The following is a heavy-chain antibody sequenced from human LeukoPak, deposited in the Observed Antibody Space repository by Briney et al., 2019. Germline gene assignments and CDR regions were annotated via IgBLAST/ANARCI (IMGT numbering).Heavy chain of an antibody. V-gene: IGHV3-21*01. CDR1: GFTFSGYS. Sequence: GGSLRLSCAASGFTFSGYSMNWVRRAPGKGLEWVSSISSSSSYIYYADSVKGRFTISRDNAKNSLYLQMNSLRAEDTAVYYCAGDLTYYYGSGSYSKNDPGSWGQGTLVTVSS. D-gene: IGHD3-10*01. CDR3: AGDLTYYYGSGSYSKNDPGS. J-gene: IGHJ5*02. CDR2: ISSSSSYI.